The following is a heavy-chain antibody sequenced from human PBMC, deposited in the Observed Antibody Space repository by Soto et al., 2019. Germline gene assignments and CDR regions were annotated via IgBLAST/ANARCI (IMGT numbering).Heavy chain of an antibody. CDR3: AKVGFSGSSTYYYYYGMDV. V-gene: IGHV3-30*18. CDR2: ISYDGSNK. D-gene: IGHD1-26*01. CDR1: GFTFSNYG. Sequence: QVQLVESGGGMVQPGRSLRLSCAASGFTFSNYGMHWVRQAPGKGLEWVAVISYDGSNKYHADSVKGRFTISRDNSKNTLYLQTNSLRAEDTAVYYCAKVGFSGSSTYYYYYGMDVWGQGTTVTVSS. J-gene: IGHJ6*02.